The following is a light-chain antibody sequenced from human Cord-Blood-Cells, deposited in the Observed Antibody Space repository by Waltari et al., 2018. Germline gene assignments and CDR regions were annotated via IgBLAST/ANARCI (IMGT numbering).Light chain of an antibody. CDR1: RSDVGGYNS. V-gene: IGLV2-14*03. CDR2: DVS. CDR3: SSYTSSSTWV. J-gene: IGLJ3*02. Sequence: QSALTQPASVSGSPGQSITISCTGTRSDVGGYNSVSWYQQHPGKAPKRMLYDVSNRPSGVSNRFSGSKSGNTASLTISGLQAEDEADYYCSSYTSSSTWVFGGGTKLTVL.